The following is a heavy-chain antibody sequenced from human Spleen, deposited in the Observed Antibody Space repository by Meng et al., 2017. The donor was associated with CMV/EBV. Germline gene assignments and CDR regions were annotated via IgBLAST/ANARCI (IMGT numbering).Heavy chain of an antibody. V-gene: IGHV1-8*03. CDR2: MNPNSGNT. Sequence: ASVKVSCKASGYTFTGYYMHWVRQATGQGLEWMGWMNPNSGNTGYAQKFQGRLTFTRDTSIGTAYMELSSLKSEDTAVYYCARRSRHSHSSGHYRDAFDIWGQGTMVTVSS. D-gene: IGHD3-22*01. J-gene: IGHJ3*02. CDR1: GYTFTGYY. CDR3: ARRSRHSHSSGHYRDAFDI.